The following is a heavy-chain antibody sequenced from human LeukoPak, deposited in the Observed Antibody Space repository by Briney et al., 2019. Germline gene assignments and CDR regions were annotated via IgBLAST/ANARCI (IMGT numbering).Heavy chain of an antibody. CDR3: ARDSRAAVDY. V-gene: IGHV4-39*07. J-gene: IGHJ4*02. CDR2: IYYSGST. CDR1: GGSISSSSYY. D-gene: IGHD6-25*01. Sequence: SETLSLTCTVSGGSISSSSYYWGWIRQPPGKGLEWIGSIYYSGSTSYNPSLMSRVTISVDTSKNQFSLKLSSVTAADTAVYYCARDSRAAVDYWGQGTLVTVSS.